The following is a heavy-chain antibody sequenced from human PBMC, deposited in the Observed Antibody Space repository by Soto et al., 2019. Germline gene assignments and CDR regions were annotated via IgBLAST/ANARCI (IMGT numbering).Heavy chain of an antibody. Sequence: SETLSLTCTVSGGSISSDYWSWIRQPPGKGLEWIGYIYYSGSTNYSPSLKSRVTISVDTSKNQFSLKLNSVTAADTAVYYCARHSSTTVVTTAYFDYWGQGTLVTVS. J-gene: IGHJ4*02. CDR3: ARHSSTTVVTTAYFDY. CDR1: GGSISSDY. CDR2: IYYSGST. D-gene: IGHD4-17*01. V-gene: IGHV4-59*08.